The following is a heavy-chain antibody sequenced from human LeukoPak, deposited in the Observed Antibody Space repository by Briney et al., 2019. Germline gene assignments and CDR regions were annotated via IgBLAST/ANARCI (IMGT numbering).Heavy chain of an antibody. CDR3: AKGDDRGLQSRVDY. Sequence: GGSLRLSCAASGFTFSSYGMSWVRQAPGKGLEWVSAISGSGGSTYYADSVKGRFTISRDNSKNTLYLQMNSLRAEDTAVYYCAKGDDRGLQSRVDYWGQGTLVTVSS. V-gene: IGHV3-23*01. D-gene: IGHD5-24*01. J-gene: IGHJ4*02. CDR2: ISGSGGST. CDR1: GFTFSSYG.